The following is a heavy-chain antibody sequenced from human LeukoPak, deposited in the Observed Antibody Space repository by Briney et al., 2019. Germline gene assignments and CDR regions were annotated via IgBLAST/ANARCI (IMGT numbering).Heavy chain of an antibody. J-gene: IGHJ4*02. CDR3: ARDGLDYYDSSGYYYVFDY. V-gene: IGHV3-11*01. CDR2: ISSSGSTI. Sequence: PGGSLRLSCAASGFTFSDYYMSWIRQAPGKGLEWVSYISSSGSTIYYADSVKGRFTISRDNAKNSLYPQMNSLRAEDTAVYYCARDGLDYYDSSGYYYVFDYWGQGTLVTVSS. CDR1: GFTFSDYY. D-gene: IGHD3-22*01.